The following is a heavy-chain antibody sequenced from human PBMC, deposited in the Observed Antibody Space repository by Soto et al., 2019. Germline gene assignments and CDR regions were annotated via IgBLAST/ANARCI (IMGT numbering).Heavy chain of an antibody. CDR3: ARVKVPAAILGAFDL. Sequence: QVQLVQSGAEMKKPGASVKVSCKASGYTFSTYGITWVRQAPGQGLDWMGWINPLKGDTNSEARFQDRVTMTTDTSTGTAYMELRSLRSDDTAVYYCARVKVPAAILGAFDLWGQGTLVTVSS. D-gene: IGHD2-2*01. J-gene: IGHJ3*01. CDR1: GYTFSTYG. V-gene: IGHV1-18*01. CDR2: INPLKGDT.